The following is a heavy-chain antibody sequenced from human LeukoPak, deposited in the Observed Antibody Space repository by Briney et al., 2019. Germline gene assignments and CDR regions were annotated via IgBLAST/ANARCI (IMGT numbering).Heavy chain of an antibody. CDR3: ARDLWGGSYYYYMDV. V-gene: IGHV4-4*07. Sequence: ASDTLSLTCTVSGGSISSYYWSWIRQPAGKGLEWIGRIYTSGSTNYNPSLKSRVTMSVDTSKNQSSLKLSSVTAADTAVYYCARDLWGGSYYYYMDVWGKGTTVTVSS. D-gene: IGHD3-16*01. CDR1: GGSISSYY. CDR2: IYTSGST. J-gene: IGHJ6*03.